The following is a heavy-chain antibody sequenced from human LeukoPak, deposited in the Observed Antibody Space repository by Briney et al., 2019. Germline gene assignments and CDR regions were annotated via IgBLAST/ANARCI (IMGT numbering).Heavy chain of an antibody. Sequence: SLRLSCAASGFTVSSNCMSWVRQAPGKGLEWVSVIYSGGSTYYADSVKGRFTISRDNSKNTLYLQMNSLRAEDTAVYYCASGGVGTVNDYWGQGTLVTVSS. J-gene: IGHJ4*02. D-gene: IGHD4-11*01. CDR2: IYSGGST. CDR1: GFTVSSNC. CDR3: ASGGVGTVNDY. V-gene: IGHV3-53*01.